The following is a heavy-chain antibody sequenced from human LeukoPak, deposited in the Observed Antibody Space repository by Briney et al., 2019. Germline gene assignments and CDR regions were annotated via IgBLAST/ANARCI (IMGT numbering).Heavy chain of an antibody. Sequence: GGSLRLAWAASGFTFSSYGMSWVRQAPGRGLEWVSAFRGSGGSTYYADSVKGRFTISRDTAKNSLYLQMNSLRAEDTAVYYCARVFLGSYFDYWGQGTLVTVSS. V-gene: IGHV3-23*01. CDR2: FRGSGGST. CDR3: ARVFLGSYFDY. J-gene: IGHJ4*02. D-gene: IGHD7-27*01. CDR1: GFTFSSYG.